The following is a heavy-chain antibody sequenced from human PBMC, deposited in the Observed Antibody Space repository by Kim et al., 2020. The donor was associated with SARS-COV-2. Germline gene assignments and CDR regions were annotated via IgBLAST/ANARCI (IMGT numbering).Heavy chain of an antibody. CDR1: GASINTDHYY. CDR2: IHHSGNT. CDR3: SRRVYGEHADTYLDP. Sequence: SETLSLTCSVSGASINTDHYYWGWIRQSPGKGLEWIATIHHSGNTNYNPSLKSRVTISVDMSQNRFSLELNSVTAADTAMYYCSRRVYGEHADTYLDPWG. V-gene: IGHV4-39*01. J-gene: IGHJ5*02. D-gene: IGHD4-17*01.